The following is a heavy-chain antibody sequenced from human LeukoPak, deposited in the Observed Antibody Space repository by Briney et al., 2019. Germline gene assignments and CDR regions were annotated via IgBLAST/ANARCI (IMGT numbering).Heavy chain of an antibody. CDR1: GFTFSNSW. J-gene: IGHJ4*02. CDR2: IKEDGSEK. D-gene: IGHD6-19*01. Sequence: GGSLRLSCAASGFTFSNSWMTWIRQAPGKGLEWVANIKEDGSEKNYVDSVRGRFTISRDNAKNSLYLQMNSLRAEDTAVYYCARDSGWYPVDYWGQGTLVTVSS. V-gene: IGHV3-7*01. CDR3: ARDSGWYPVDY.